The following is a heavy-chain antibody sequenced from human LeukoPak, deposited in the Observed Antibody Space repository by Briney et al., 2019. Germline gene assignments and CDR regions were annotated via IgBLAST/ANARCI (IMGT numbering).Heavy chain of an antibody. J-gene: IGHJ3*02. CDR3: ARGHYDFWSGYYPRNAFDI. V-gene: IGHV1-18*01. Sequence: GASVKVSCKASGYTFTSYGISWVRQAPGQGLEWMGWISAYNGNTNYAQKLQGRVTMTTDTSTSTAYMELRSLRSDDTAVYYCARGHYDFWSGYYPRNAFDIWGQGTMATVSS. CDR2: ISAYNGNT. D-gene: IGHD3-3*01. CDR1: GYTFTSYG.